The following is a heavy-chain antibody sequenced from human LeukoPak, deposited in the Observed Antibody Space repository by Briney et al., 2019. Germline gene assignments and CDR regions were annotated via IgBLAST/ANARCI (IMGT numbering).Heavy chain of an antibody. D-gene: IGHD2-8*01. CDR2: IHYDGRT. CDR1: GASMSGQH. CDR3: ARHRNGGTHPLDN. Sequence: SETLSLTCTVSGASMSGQHWSWIRQPPGKGLEWIAWIHYDGRTNYNPSLKSRLSLSVDTSTNQFSLSLNSVTAADTAVYFCARHRNGGTHPLDNWGPGIRVIVSP. J-gene: IGHJ4*02. V-gene: IGHV4-59*08.